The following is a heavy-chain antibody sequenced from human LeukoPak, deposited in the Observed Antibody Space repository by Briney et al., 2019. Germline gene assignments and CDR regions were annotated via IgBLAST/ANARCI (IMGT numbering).Heavy chain of an antibody. J-gene: IGHJ4*02. CDR1: GFTISGHA. V-gene: IGHV3-23*01. CDR3: VKDFCRGGNCPFPFFDS. CDR2: TVAGYSET. D-gene: IGHD4-23*01. Sequence: GGSLRLSCVASGFTISGHAMSWVRQAPAKGLEWVSITVAGYSETHYADSVRGRFAISRDDSSNTLSLEMNSLRADDTGTYYCVKDFCRGGNCPFPFFDSWGQGTVVTVSS.